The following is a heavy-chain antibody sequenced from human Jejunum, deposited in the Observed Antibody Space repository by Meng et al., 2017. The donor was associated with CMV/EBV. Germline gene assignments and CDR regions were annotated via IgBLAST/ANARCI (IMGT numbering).Heavy chain of an antibody. Sequence: GSITSKDHFWGWVRQSPGKGLEWIGTISSSGRAYYNPSLQSRVTISTDTSRNQFSLNLNSVTAADTAMYYCARCPTGVLGASRDYWGQGTLVTVSS. CDR1: GSITSKDHF. CDR2: ISSSGRA. J-gene: IGHJ4*02. D-gene: IGHD1-26*01. CDR3: ARCPTGVLGASRDY. V-gene: IGHV4-39*01.